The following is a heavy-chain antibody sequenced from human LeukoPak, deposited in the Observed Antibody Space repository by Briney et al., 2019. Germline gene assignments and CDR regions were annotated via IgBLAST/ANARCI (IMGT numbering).Heavy chain of an antibody. J-gene: IGHJ4*02. CDR3: ASIGVYEDYNFDY. V-gene: IGHV3-21*01. CDR1: GFTFSSYS. Sequence: GGSLRLSCAASGFTFSSYSMNWVRQAPGKGLEWVSSISSSSSYIYYADSVKGRFTISRDNAKNSLYLQMNSLRAEDTAVYYCASIGVYEDYNFDYWGQGTLVTVSS. D-gene: IGHD2/OR15-2a*01. CDR2: ISSSSSYI.